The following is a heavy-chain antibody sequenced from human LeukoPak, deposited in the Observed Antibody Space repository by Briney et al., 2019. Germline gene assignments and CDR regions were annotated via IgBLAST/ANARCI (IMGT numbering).Heavy chain of an antibody. D-gene: IGHD3-22*01. J-gene: IGHJ4*02. CDR3: ARDHEAYYDSSGYYYY. Sequence: SVKVSCKASGGTFSSYAISWVRQAPGRGLEWMGRIIPILGIANYAQKFQGRVTITADKSTSTAYMELSSLRSEDTAVYYCARDHEAYYDSSGYYYYWGQGTLVTVSS. V-gene: IGHV1-69*04. CDR1: GGTFSSYA. CDR2: IIPILGIA.